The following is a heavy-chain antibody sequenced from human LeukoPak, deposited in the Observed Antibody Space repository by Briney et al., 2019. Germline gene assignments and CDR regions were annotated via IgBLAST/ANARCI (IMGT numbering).Heavy chain of an antibody. Sequence: ASVKVSCKASGYTFTSYYMHWVRQAPGQGLEWMGIINPSGGSTSYAQKFQGRVTMTRDTSTSTVYMELSSLRSEDTAVYYCARGGPGKETERIVATIGIDYWGQGTLVTVSS. CDR3: ARGGPGKETERIVATIGIDY. CDR2: INPSGGST. D-gene: IGHD5-12*01. V-gene: IGHV1-46*01. CDR1: GYTFTSYY. J-gene: IGHJ4*02.